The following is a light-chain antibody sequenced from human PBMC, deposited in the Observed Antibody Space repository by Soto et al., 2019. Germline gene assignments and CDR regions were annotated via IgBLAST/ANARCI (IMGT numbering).Light chain of an antibody. CDR3: QQYGSSPPT. J-gene: IGKJ5*01. CDR1: QNVSSSF. CDR2: GAS. V-gene: IGKV3-20*01. Sequence: EIVLTQSPGTLSLSPGERATLSCRASQNVSSSFLDWYHQKPGQAPRLLIYGASNRATGIPDRFSGSGSGTDFTLTISRLEPEDFAVFYCQQYGSSPPTFGQGTRLDFK.